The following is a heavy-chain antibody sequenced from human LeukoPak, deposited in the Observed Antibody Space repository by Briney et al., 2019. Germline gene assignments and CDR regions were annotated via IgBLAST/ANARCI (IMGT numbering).Heavy chain of an antibody. CDR3: AKHLLRDYDSRRNFDY. J-gene: IGHJ4*02. CDR1: GFTFSTYG. V-gene: IGHV3-30*02. D-gene: IGHD3-22*01. CDR2: IRFDGSNK. Sequence: GGSLRLSCVASGFTFSTYGMSWVRQAPGKGLEWVAFIRFDGSNKYYADSVKGRFTISRDNSKSTLFLQMNSLRDEDTAVYYCAKHLLRDYDSRRNFDYWGQGSLVTVSS.